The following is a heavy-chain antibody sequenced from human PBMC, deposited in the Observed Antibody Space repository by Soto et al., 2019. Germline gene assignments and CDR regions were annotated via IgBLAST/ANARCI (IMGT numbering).Heavy chain of an antibody. CDR3: ARLARDCNKNSCYYADH. Sequence: AESVNNSCRVYAYEFNTNWFGWALQLPGRALEWVGIMYPGDSDTGLLPWLQGHVTLSADVAVSTAFLQWRSLKTSDSGMYFCARLARDCNKNSCYYADHWGQGTSVTGSS. D-gene: IGHD3-22*01. CDR2: MYPGDSDT. CDR1: AYEFNTNW. V-gene: IGHV5-51*01. J-gene: IGHJ4*02.